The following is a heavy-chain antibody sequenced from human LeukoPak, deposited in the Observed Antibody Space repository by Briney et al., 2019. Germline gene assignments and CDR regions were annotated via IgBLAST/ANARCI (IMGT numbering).Heavy chain of an antibody. CDR2: ISAYNGNT. Sequence: RASVKVSCKASGYTFTSYGISWVRQAPGQGLEWMGWISAYNGNTNYAQKLQGRVTMTTDTSTSTAYMELRSLRSDDTAVYYCAREESIGSYQFLHDYWGQEPWSPSPQ. CDR1: GYTFTSYG. V-gene: IGHV1-18*01. D-gene: IGHD1-26*01. J-gene: IGHJ4*01. CDR3: AREESIGSYQFLHDY.